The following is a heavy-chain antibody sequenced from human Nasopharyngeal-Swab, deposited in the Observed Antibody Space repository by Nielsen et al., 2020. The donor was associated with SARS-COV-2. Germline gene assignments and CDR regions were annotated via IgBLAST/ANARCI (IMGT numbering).Heavy chain of an antibody. D-gene: IGHD3-10*01. CDR1: GGTFSSYA. V-gene: IGHV1-69*13. J-gene: IGHJ4*02. CDR2: IIPIFGTA. Sequence: SVKVSCKASGGTFSSYAISWVRQAPGQGLEWMGGIIPIFGTANYAQKIQGRVTITADESTSTAYMELSSLRSEDTAVYYCAREGYYGSGSYAPFDYWGQGTLVTVSS. CDR3: AREGYYGSGSYAPFDY.